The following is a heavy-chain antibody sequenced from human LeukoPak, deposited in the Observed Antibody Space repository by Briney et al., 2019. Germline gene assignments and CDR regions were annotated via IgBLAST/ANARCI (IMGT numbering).Heavy chain of an antibody. V-gene: IGHV4-61*02. Sequence: PSETLSLTCTVSGGSISSGSYYWSWIRQPAGKGLEWIGRIYTSGSTNYNPSLKSRVTISVDTSKNQFSLKLSSVTAADTAVYYCARRSGWYDYWGQGTLVTVSS. CDR2: IYTSGST. CDR1: GGSISSGSYY. J-gene: IGHJ4*02. D-gene: IGHD6-13*01. CDR3: ARRSGWYDY.